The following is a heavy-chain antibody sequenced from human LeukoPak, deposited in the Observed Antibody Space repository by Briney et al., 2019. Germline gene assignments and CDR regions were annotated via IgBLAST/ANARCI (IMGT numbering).Heavy chain of an antibody. D-gene: IGHD3-10*01. CDR2: ISSSSSYI. Sequence: PGGSLRLSCAASGFTFSSYSMNWVRQAPGKGLEWVSSISSSSSYIYYADSVKGRFTISRDNAKNSLYMQMNSLRAEDTAVYYCARDHEIRYYYDPWGQGTLVTVSS. CDR3: ARDHEIRYYYDP. J-gene: IGHJ5*02. CDR1: GFTFSSYS. V-gene: IGHV3-21*01.